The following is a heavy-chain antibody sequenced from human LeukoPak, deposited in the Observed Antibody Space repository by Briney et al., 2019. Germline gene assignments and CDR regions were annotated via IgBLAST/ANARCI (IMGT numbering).Heavy chain of an antibody. CDR2: IRFDGSNK. CDR3: ANRRGLWFGELPN. V-gene: IGHV3-30*02. CDR1: GFTFSNSG. J-gene: IGHJ4*02. Sequence: GGSLRLSCAASGFTFSNSGIHWVRQAPGKGLEWVAFIRFDGSNKHYADSVKGRFTISRDNSRNTVYLQMNSLRAEDTAVYYCANRRGLWFGELPNWGQGTLVTVSS. D-gene: IGHD3-10*01.